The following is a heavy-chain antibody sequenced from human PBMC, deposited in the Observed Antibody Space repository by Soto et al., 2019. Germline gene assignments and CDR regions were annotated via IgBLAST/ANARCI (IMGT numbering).Heavy chain of an antibody. CDR2: MNPSSGST. CDR1: GYTFTSYD. CDR3: ARDYFGSASQAIDC. V-gene: IGHV1-8*01. D-gene: IGHD3-10*01. J-gene: IGHJ4*02. Sequence: GASVKVSCKASGYTFTSYDINWVRQVIGPGLEWMGWMNPSSGSTGYAQKFQGRVTMTRNTSISTAYMELTSLTSDDTAVYYCARDYFGSASQAIDCWAQGTLVTVSS.